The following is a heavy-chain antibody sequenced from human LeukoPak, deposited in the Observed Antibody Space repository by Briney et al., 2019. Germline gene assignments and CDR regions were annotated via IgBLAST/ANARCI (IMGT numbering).Heavy chain of an antibody. CDR2: IWYDGSNK. D-gene: IGHD2-21*02. CDR3: ARSSPHIVVVTAILSP. Sequence: PGGSLRLSCAASGFTFSSYGMHWVRQAPGKGLEWVAVIWYDGSNKYYADSVKGRFTISRDNSKNTLYLQMNSLRAEDTAVYYCARSSPHIVVVTAILSPWGQGTLVTVSS. J-gene: IGHJ5*02. CDR1: GFTFSSYG. V-gene: IGHV3-33*01.